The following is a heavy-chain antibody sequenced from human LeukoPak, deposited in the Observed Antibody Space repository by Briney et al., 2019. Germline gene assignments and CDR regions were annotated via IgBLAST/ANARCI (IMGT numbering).Heavy chain of an antibody. D-gene: IGHD3-22*01. Sequence: SETQSLTCTVSGGSISSGSYYWSWIRQPAGKGLEWIGYIYYSGSTNYNPSLKSRVTISVDTSKNQFSLKLSSVTAADTAVYYCARHSGYPDYWGQGTLVTVSS. CDR2: IYYSGST. CDR1: GGSISSGSYY. CDR3: ARHSGYPDY. J-gene: IGHJ4*02. V-gene: IGHV4-61*10.